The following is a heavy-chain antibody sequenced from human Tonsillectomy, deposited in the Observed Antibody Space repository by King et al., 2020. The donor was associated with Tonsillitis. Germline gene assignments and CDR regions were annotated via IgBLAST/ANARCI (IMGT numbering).Heavy chain of an antibody. D-gene: IGHD3-3*01. J-gene: IGHJ6*02. V-gene: IGHV3-30*02. CDR3: AKGVDFWSGYYYYYYGMDV. Sequence: VQLVQSGGGVVQPGGSLRLSCAASGFTFSSYGMHWVRQAPGKGLEWVAFIRYDGSNKYYADSVKGRFTISRDNSKNTLYLQMNSLRAQDTAVYYCAKGVDFWSGYYYYYYGMDVWGQGTPVTVSS. CDR2: IRYDGSNK. CDR1: GFTFSSYG.